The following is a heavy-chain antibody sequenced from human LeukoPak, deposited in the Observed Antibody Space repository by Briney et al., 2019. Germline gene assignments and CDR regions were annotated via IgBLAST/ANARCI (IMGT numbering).Heavy chain of an antibody. V-gene: IGHV4-30-2*01. Sequence: SETLSLTCAVSGGSISSGGYSWTWIRQPPGKGLEWIGSISHSGPTSYSPSLKSRVTISVDTSKNQFSLKLSSVTAADTAVYYCARGHSYGSYYFDYWGQGTLVTVSS. D-gene: IGHD5-18*01. CDR1: GGSISSGGYS. CDR3: ARGHSYGSYYFDY. J-gene: IGHJ4*02. CDR2: ISHSGPT.